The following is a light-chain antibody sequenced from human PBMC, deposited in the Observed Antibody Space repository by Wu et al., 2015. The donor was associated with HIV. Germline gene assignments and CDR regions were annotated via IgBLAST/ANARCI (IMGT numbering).Light chain of an antibody. V-gene: IGKV3-15*01. J-gene: IGKJ5*01. Sequence: EVVMTQFPATLSVSAGDRATLSCRASQSVNTKVAWYQQKPGQAPRLLVYGPSTRATGVPARFTGSGSGTDFTLTITSLQSEDFAVYYCQQRSNWPPITFGQGTRLEIK. CDR2: GPS. CDR3: QQRSNWPPIT. CDR1: QSVNTK.